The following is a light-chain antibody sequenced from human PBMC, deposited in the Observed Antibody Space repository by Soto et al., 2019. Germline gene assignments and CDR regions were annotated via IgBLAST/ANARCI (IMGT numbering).Light chain of an antibody. CDR3: QQYGSSPVS. Sequence: EIVLTQSPGTLSLSPWERANLSSRAVQMVRNKSLAWYQQKPGQAPRFLMYGASTRATGTPDRFSGSGSGTDFTLTIIRLEPEDYAVYYCQQYGSSPVSFGPGTKVDIK. V-gene: IGKV3-20*01. J-gene: IGKJ3*01. CDR1: QMVRNKS. CDR2: GAS.